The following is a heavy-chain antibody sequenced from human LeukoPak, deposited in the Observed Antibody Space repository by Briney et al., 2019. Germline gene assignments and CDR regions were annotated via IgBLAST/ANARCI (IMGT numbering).Heavy chain of an antibody. J-gene: IGHJ4*02. CDR1: GGSISSGGYS. V-gene: IGHV4-30-2*01. CDR2: IYHSGST. D-gene: IGHD3-22*01. Sequence: SETLSLTCAASGGSISSGGYSWSWIRQPPGKGLEWIGYIYHSGSTYYNPSLKSRVTISVDRSKNQFSLKLSSVTAADTAVYYCARDYYDSSGYYVGDYWGQGTLVTVSS. CDR3: ARDYYDSSGYYVGDY.